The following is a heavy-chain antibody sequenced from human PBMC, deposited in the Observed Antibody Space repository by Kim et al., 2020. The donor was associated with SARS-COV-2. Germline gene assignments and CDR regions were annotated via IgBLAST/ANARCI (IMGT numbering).Heavy chain of an antibody. D-gene: IGHD3-9*01. CDR1: GFTFRNYN. CDR3: ATSSYDILTGYFYGMDV. CDR2: INTGSTHI. Sequence: GGSLRLSCAASGFTFRNYNMKWVRQSPGDGLEWVSSINTGSTHIYYADSVEGRFTISRDNAQNSLYLQMNSLRAEDTAVYYCATSSYDILTGYFYGMDVWGQGTTVTVSS. J-gene: IGHJ6*02. V-gene: IGHV3-21*01.